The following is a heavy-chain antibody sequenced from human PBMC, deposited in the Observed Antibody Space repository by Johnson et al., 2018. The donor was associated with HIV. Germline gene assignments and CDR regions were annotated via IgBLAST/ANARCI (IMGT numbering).Heavy chain of an antibody. CDR3: AKGYYDSSDYYYVGNAFDI. CDR2: INWNGGST. V-gene: IGHV3-20*04. D-gene: IGHD3-22*01. J-gene: IGHJ3*02. CDR1: GFTFDDYG. Sequence: VLLVESGGGLVQSGGSLRLSCAASGFTFDDYGMSWVRQAPGKGLEWVSGINWNGGSTGYADSVKGRFTISRDNSKNTLYLQVNSLRAEDTAIYYCAKGYYDSSDYYYVGNAFDIWGQGTMVTVSS.